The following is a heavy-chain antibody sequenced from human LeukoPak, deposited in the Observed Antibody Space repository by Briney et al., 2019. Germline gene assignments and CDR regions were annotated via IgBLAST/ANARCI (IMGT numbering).Heavy chain of an antibody. Sequence: GGSLRLSCAVSGFTFSDYYMSWIRQAPGKGLEWLSYISNRGDTIYYADSVRSRFTISRDNAKNSLYLQMNSLRAEDTAVYYCARDRPSGYYYSYGMDVWGQGTTVTVSS. CDR1: GFTFSDYY. V-gene: IGHV3-11*01. CDR2: ISNRGDTI. J-gene: IGHJ6*02. CDR3: ARDRPSGYYYSYGMDV.